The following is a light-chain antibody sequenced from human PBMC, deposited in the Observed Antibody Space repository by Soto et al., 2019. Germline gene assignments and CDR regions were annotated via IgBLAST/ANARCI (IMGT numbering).Light chain of an antibody. CDR1: SSNIGAGYD. CDR2: DNT. J-gene: IGLJ1*01. Sequence: QLVLTQPPSVSGAPGQRVTISCTGSSSNIGAGYDVHWYQQLPGTAPKLLIYDNTNRPSGVPDRFSASKSGTSASLAITGLQAEDEADYYCSSYAGNYNLGVFGTGTKLTVL. CDR3: SSYAGNYNLGV. V-gene: IGLV1-40*01.